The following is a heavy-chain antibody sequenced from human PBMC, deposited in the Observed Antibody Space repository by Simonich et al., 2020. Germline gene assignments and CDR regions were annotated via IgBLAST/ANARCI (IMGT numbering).Heavy chain of an antibody. CDR3: ARFRGRYFDWLFDY. J-gene: IGHJ4*02. CDR2: QKQNGSEK. CDR1: GFTFSSYW. V-gene: IGHV3-7*01. D-gene: IGHD3-9*01. Sequence: EVQLVESGGGLVQPGGSLRLSCAASGFTFSSYWVSWVRRAPGKGLAWVANQKQNGSEKYYVDSVKGRFTISRDNAKNSLYLQMNSLRAEDTAVYYCARFRGRYFDWLFDYWGQGTLVTVSS.